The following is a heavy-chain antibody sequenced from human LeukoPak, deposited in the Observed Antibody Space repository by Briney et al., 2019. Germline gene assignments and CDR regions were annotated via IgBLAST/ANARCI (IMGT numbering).Heavy chain of an antibody. CDR1: GGTFSSYA. V-gene: IGHV1-69*05. D-gene: IGHD6-13*01. CDR2: IIPIFGTA. J-gene: IGHJ3*02. Sequence: GSSVKVSCKASGGTFSSYAISWVRQAPGQRLEWMGGIIPIFGTANYAQKFQGRVTITTDESTSTAYMELSSLRSEDTAVYYCARGVSSSWYGGAFDIWGQGTMVTVSS. CDR3: ARGVSSSWYGGAFDI.